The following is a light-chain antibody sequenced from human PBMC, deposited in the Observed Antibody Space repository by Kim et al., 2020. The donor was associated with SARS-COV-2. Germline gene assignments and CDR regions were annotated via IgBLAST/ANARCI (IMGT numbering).Light chain of an antibody. CDR3: QHRSNWPPYT. J-gene: IGKJ2*01. CDR1: QSVSSY. CDR2: YAS. V-gene: IGKV3-11*01. Sequence: EIVLTQSPATLSLSPGERATLSCRASQSVSSYLAWYQQKPGQAPRLLIYYASNRATGIPARFSGSWSGTDFTLTISSLEPEDFAVYYCQHRSNWPPYTFGQGTNLDI.